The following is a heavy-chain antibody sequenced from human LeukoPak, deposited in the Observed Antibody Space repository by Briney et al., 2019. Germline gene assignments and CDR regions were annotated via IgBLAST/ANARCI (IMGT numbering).Heavy chain of an antibody. J-gene: IGHJ5*02. Sequence: GASVKVSCKASGYTSTSYGISWVRQAPGQGLEWMGWISAYNGNTNYAQKLQGRVTMTTDTSTSTAYMELRSLRSDDTAVYYCARDRPTVTTWGTNWFDPWGQGTLVTVSS. CDR2: ISAYNGNT. CDR3: ARDRPTVTTWGTNWFDP. CDR1: GYTSTSYG. V-gene: IGHV1-18*04. D-gene: IGHD4-17*01.